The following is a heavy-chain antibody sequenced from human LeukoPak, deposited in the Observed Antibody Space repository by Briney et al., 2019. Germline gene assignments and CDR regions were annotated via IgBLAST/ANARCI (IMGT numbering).Heavy chain of an antibody. V-gene: IGHV1-18*01. CDR2: ISGYNGNT. D-gene: IGHD6-19*01. Sequence: ASVKVSCKASGYTFTSYGISWVRQAPGQGLEWMGWISGYNGNTNYAQKLQGRVTMTTDTSTSTAYMELRSLRSDDTAVYYCAGAVAGKHYYYGMDVWGQGTTVTVSS. J-gene: IGHJ6*02. CDR1: GYTFTSYG. CDR3: AGAVAGKHYYYGMDV.